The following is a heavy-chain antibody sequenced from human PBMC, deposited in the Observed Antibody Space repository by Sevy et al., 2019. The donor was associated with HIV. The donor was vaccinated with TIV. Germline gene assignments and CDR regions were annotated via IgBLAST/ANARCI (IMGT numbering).Heavy chain of an antibody. J-gene: IGHJ6*02. D-gene: IGHD3-16*01. CDR2: ISYDGSNK. V-gene: IGHV3-30-3*01. Sequence: GGSLRLSCAASGFTFSSYAMNWVRQAPGKGLEWVAVISYDGSNKYYADSVKGRFTISRDNSKNTLYLQMNSLRAEDTAAYYCARDSGGNVYYYYYGMDVWGQGTTVTVSS. CDR3: ARDSGGNVYYYYYGMDV. CDR1: GFTFSSYA.